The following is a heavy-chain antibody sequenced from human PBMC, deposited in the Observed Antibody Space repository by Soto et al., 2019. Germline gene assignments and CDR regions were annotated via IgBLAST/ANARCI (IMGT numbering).Heavy chain of an antibody. Sequence: QVHLVESGGGVVQPGRSLRLSCAASGFSFTNYIMHWVRQAPGKGLEWVAAILYDGSKTYYADSVKGRFTISRDSSKNTLYLQMNSLSAEDTAVYSCAVAGADIWGQGPLVTVSS. CDR2: ILYDGSKT. D-gene: IGHD1-26*01. CDR1: GFSFTNYI. CDR3: AVAGADI. J-gene: IGHJ4*02. V-gene: IGHV3-30-3*01.